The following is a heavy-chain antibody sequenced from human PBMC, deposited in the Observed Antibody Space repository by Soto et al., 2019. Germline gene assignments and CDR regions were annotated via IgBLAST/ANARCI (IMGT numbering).Heavy chain of an antibody. CDR3: AGSARFGVVIMDV. J-gene: IGHJ6*02. Sequence: QVQLVQSGAEVKKPGSSVKFSCKASGGTFSSYAISWVRQAPGQGLECMGGIIPIFGTANYAQKFQGRVTITAEESTSTAYMELSSLRSEDTAVYYCAGSARFGVVIMDVWGQGTTVTVSS. CDR1: GGTFSSYA. V-gene: IGHV1-69*01. CDR2: IIPIFGTA. D-gene: IGHD3-3*01.